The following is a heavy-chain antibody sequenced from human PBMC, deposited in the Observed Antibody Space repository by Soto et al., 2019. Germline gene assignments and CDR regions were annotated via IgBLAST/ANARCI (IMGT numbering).Heavy chain of an antibody. V-gene: IGHV1-8*01. Sequence: ASVKVSCKDSGYTFTSYDINWVRQATRQGLEWMGWMNPNSGNTGYAQKFQGRVTMTRNTSISTAYMGLSSLRSEDTAVYYCARHFGYSSGWYNGYYYYYYMDVWGKGTTVTVSS. CDR1: GYTFTSYD. J-gene: IGHJ6*03. D-gene: IGHD6-19*01. CDR2: MNPNSGNT. CDR3: ARHFGYSSGWYNGYYYYYYMDV.